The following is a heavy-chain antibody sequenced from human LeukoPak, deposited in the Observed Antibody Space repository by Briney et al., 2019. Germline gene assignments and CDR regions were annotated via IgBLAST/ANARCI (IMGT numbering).Heavy chain of an antibody. J-gene: IGHJ4*02. CDR1: GFSFTSYW. CDR3: ARHYGAAGDFDY. V-gene: IGHV5-10-1*01. D-gene: IGHD6-13*01. Sequence: GESLKISCKGSGFSFTSYWISWVRQMPGKGLEWMGRIDPSDSYTNYSPSFEGHVTISADKSISTAYLQWSSLKASDIATYYCARHYGAAGDFDYWGQGTLVTVSS. CDR2: IDPSDSYT.